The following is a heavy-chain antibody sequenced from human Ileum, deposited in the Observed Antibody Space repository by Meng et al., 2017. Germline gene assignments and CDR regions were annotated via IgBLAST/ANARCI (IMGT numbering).Heavy chain of an antibody. Sequence: GHFKKRWSGFLKPSATLSLTLAVYVGYVSGYYWTWIRQPPGKGLEWIGEINHSGSNNYNPSLKSRVTISVDTSKNQFSLKLSSVTAADTAVYYCARTSGWFYYWGQGTLVTVSS. J-gene: IGHJ4*02. CDR3: ARTSGWFYY. D-gene: IGHD6-19*01. V-gene: IGHV4-34*01. CDR1: VGYVSGYY. CDR2: INHSGSN.